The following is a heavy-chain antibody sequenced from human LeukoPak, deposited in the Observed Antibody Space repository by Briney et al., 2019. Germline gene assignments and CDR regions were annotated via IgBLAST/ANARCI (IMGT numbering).Heavy chain of an antibody. J-gene: IGHJ6*03. CDR1: GGSFSGYY. Sequence: PSETLSLTCAVYGGSFSGYYWSWIRQPPGKGLEWIGEINHSGSTNYNPSLKSRVTISVDTSKNQFSLKLSSVTAADTAVYYCARGKVYCSGGSCFWQNDYYYMDVWGKGTTVTVSS. CDR2: INHSGST. CDR3: ARGKVYCSGGSCFWQNDYYYMDV. V-gene: IGHV4-34*01. D-gene: IGHD2-15*01.